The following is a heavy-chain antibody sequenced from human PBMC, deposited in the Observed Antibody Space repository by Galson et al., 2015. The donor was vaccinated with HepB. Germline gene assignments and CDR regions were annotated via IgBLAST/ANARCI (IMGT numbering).Heavy chain of an antibody. CDR3: AKMFPEKTDGWYRQALYYFDS. CDR1: GFTFSYYA. J-gene: IGHJ4*02. D-gene: IGHD6-19*01. V-gene: IGHV3-23*01. Sequence: SLRLSCAASGFTFSYYAMSWVRQAPGKGLEWVSAITPSGDNTYSADSMKGRFTISRDNSQNTLFLQINSLRVDDTAMYFCAKMFPEKTDGWYRQALYYFDSWGQGTRVTVSS. CDR2: ITPSGDNT.